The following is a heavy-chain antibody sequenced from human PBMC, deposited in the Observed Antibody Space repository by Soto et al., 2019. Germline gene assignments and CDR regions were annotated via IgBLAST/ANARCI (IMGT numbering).Heavy chain of an antibody. CDR3: ATPGGVYWYFDL. V-gene: IGHV3-23*01. CDR2: LSGRGGNT. Sequence: EVQLLESGGGLVQPGGSLRLSCAASGFTLRDYAMTWVRQAPGKGLEWVSSLSGRGGNTYYADSVKGRFTISRANSENTLFLQMSSLRAEDTATYYCATPGGVYWYFDLWGRGTLVTVSS. J-gene: IGHJ2*01. CDR1: GFTLRDYA. D-gene: IGHD3-3*01.